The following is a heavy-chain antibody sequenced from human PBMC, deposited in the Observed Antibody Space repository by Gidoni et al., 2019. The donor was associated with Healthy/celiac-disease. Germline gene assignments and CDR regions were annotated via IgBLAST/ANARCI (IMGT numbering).Heavy chain of an antibody. J-gene: IGHJ6*02. V-gene: IGHV1-46*01. CDR2: INPSGGST. Sequence: QVQLVQSGAEVKKPGASVKVSCKASGYTSTSYYMHWVRQAPGQGLEWMGIINPSGGSTSYAQKFQGRVTMTRDTSTSTVYMELSSLRSEDTAVYYCAGGWGGLVIGYYYGMDVWGQGTTVTVSS. CDR3: AGGWGGLVIGYYYGMDV. CDR1: GYTSTSYY. D-gene: IGHD3-10*01.